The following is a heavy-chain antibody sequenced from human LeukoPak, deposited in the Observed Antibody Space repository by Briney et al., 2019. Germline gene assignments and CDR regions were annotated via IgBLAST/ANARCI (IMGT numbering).Heavy chain of an antibody. D-gene: IGHD5-18*01. V-gene: IGHV4-59*01. CDR1: GGSISSYY. CDR2: IFYSGST. Sequence: PSETLSLTCTVSGGSISSYYWSWVRQPPGKGLEWIGYIFYSGSTNYNPSLKSRVTISVDTSKNQFSLKLSSVTAADTAVYYCARTTEGGYTYDYFYYYYMDVWGKGTTVTISS. CDR3: ARTTEGGYTYDYFYYYYMDV. J-gene: IGHJ6*03.